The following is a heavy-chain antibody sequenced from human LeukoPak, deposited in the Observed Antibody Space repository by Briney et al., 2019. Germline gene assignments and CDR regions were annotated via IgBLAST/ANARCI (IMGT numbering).Heavy chain of an antibody. CDR2: ISSSGSTI. CDR1: GFTFSSYE. Sequence: GGSLRLSCAASGFTFSSYEMNWVRQAPGKGLEWVSYISSSGSTIYYADSVKGRFTISRDNAKNSLYLQMNSLRAEDTAVYYCAKVIVGATGGFDYWGQGTLVTVSS. D-gene: IGHD1-26*01. J-gene: IGHJ4*02. CDR3: AKVIVGATGGFDY. V-gene: IGHV3-48*03.